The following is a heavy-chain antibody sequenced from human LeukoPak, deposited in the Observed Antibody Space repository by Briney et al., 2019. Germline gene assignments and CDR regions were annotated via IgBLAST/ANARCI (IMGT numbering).Heavy chain of an antibody. CDR3: ARRIAAAAAPYYFDY. CDR1: GFTFSSYW. Sequence: GGSLRLSCAASGFTFSSYWMHWVRQAPGKGLLWVSRINSDGSSTSYADSVKGRFTTSRDNAKNTLYLQMNSLRAEDTAVYYCARRIAAAAAPYYFDYWGQGTLVTASS. V-gene: IGHV3-74*01. CDR2: INSDGSST. J-gene: IGHJ4*02. D-gene: IGHD6-13*01.